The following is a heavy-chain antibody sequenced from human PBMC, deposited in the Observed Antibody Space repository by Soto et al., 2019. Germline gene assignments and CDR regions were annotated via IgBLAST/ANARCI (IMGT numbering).Heavy chain of an antibody. CDR2: IYYSGST. D-gene: IGHD2-2*01. J-gene: IGHJ6*03. CDR3: AREGVVVVPAASYYYYYMDV. Sequence: QVQLQESGPGLVKPSQTLSLTCTVSGGSISSGGYYWSWIRQHPGKGLEWIGYIYYSGSTYYNPSLKSRVTISVDTSKNQFSLKLSSVTAADTAVYYCAREGVVVVPAASYYYYYMDVWGKGTTVTVSS. V-gene: IGHV4-31*03. CDR1: GGSISSGGYY.